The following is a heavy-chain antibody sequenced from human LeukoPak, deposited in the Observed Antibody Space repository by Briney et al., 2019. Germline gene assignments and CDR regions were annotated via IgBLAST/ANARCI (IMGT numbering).Heavy chain of an antibody. CDR1: GYTFTHYA. J-gene: IGHJ4*02. D-gene: IGHD3-16*02. CDR2: IHPNTGNP. V-gene: IGHV7-4-1*02. Sequence: ASVKVSCKASGYTFTHYAMNWVRQAPRQGLEWMGWIHPNTGNPTYAQGFTGRFVFSLDTSVGTKYLQISSLKAEDTAVYYCARAYQSLGGLSLPDHWGQGTLVTVSS. CDR3: ARAYQSLGGLSLPDH.